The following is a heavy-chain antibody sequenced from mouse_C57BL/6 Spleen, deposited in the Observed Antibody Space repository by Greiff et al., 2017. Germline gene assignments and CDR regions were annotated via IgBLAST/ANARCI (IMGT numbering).Heavy chain of an antibody. V-gene: IGHV3-6*01. CDR3: ARVDGISYNFGY. J-gene: IGHJ2*01. Sequence: EVQLQQSGPGLVKPSQSLSLTCSVTGYSITSGYYWNWLRPFPGNKLEWLGYISYDGSNNYTPSLKNRITNTRDITKKQFFLKLKSVTTEDTATYDGARVDGISYNFGYWGQGTTLTVS. D-gene: IGHD1-1*01. CDR1: GYSITSGYY. CDR2: ISYDGSN.